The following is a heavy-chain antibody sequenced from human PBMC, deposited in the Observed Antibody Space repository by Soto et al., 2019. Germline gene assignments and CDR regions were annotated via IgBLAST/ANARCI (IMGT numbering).Heavy chain of an antibody. Sequence: EVPLVDSGGGLVQPGGSLRLSCAASGFTFSSYSMNWVRQAPGKGLEWVSHISSSSSTIYYADSVKGRFTISRDNAKNSLYLQMNSLRAEDTAVYYCARDFYGDYIFDYWGQGTPVTVSS. D-gene: IGHD4-17*01. CDR3: ARDFYGDYIFDY. V-gene: IGHV3-48*01. CDR1: GFTFSSYS. CDR2: ISSSSSTI. J-gene: IGHJ4*02.